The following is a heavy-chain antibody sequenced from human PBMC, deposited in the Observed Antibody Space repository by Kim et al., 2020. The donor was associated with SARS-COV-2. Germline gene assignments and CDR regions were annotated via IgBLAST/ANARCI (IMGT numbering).Heavy chain of an antibody. CDR3: ARRPLGDYDFWSGYYDN. CDR1: GGSFSGYY. V-gene: IGHV4-34*01. Sequence: SETLSLTCAVYGGSFSGYYWSWIRQPPGKGLEWIGEINHSGSTNYNPSLKSRVTISVDTSKNQFSLKLSSVTAADTAVYYCARRPLGDYDFWSGYYDNWGQGTLVTVSS. J-gene: IGHJ4*02. D-gene: IGHD3-3*01. CDR2: INHSGST.